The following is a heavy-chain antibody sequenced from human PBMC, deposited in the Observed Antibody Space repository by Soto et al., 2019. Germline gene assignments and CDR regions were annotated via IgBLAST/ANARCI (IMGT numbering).Heavy chain of an antibody. J-gene: IGHJ6*02. V-gene: IGHV1-18*01. Sequence: ASVKVSCKASGYTFTAYGINWVRQAPGQGLEWMAWISVHNGKTNYAQKFQDRVTLTTDTSTSTAYMELNSLRAEDTAVYYCAKGGSTSRWPYYYGMDVWGQGTTVTVSS. CDR3: AKGGSTSRWPYYYGMDV. CDR2: ISVHNGKT. D-gene: IGHD2-2*01. CDR1: GYTFTAYG.